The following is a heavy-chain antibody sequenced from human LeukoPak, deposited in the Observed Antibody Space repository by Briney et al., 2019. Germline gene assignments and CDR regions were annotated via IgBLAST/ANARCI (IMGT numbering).Heavy chain of an antibody. J-gene: IGHJ4*02. D-gene: IGHD3-22*01. CDR3: VKDSYYYDNSGYYYVKDH. CDR2: FSGSGGTT. Sequence: GGSLRLSCAASGFTFSSYAMSWVRQGPGKGLEWVSGFSGSGGTTYYADSVQGRFTISRDNSKNTLYVQMNSLRADDTAIYYCVKDSYYYDNSGYYYVKDHWGQGTLVTVSS. CDR1: GFTFSSYA. V-gene: IGHV3-23*01.